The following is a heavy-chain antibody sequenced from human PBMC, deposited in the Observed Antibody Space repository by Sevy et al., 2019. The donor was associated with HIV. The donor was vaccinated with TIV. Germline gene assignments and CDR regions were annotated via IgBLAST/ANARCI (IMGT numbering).Heavy chain of an antibody. D-gene: IGHD2-2*01. CDR2: ISYNGTYK. CDR3: AVVADSYCTSDSYHRVDY. CDR1: GFSFSHYA. V-gene: IGHV3-30-3*01. J-gene: IGHJ4*02. Sequence: GGSLRLSCAVSGFSFSHYAFHWVRQAPGKGLEWVSLISYNGTYKYYADSVKGRFTISRDNSKTTLYLQMNSLRGNDITVYYCAVVADSYCTSDSYHRVDYWGPGALVTVSS.